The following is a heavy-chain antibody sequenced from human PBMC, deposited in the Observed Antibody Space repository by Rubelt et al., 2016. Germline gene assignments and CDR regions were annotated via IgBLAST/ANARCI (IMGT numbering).Heavy chain of an antibody. V-gene: IGHV1-18*01. D-gene: IGHD4-11*01. Sequence: QVQLVQSGAEVKKPGASVKVSCKASGYTFTSYGISWVRQAPGQGLEWLGWISAYNGNPNYAQKLQGRVTMTTDKSTSTAYMELRSLRSDDTAVYYCARGARRYSMDPRNAFDIWGQGTMVTVSS. J-gene: IGHJ3*02. CDR1: GYTFTSYG. CDR2: ISAYNGNP. CDR3: ARGARRYSMDPRNAFDI.